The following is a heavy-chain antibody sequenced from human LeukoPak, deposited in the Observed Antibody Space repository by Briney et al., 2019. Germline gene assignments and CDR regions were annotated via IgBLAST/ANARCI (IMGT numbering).Heavy chain of an antibody. CDR3: AKDTASFGVVIYNAFDI. CDR1: GFTFSSYG. Sequence: PGGSLRLSCAASGFTFSSYGMHWVRQAPDKGLEWVAFMRYDGSNKYYADSVKGRFTISRDNSKNTLYLQMNSLRAEDTAVYYCAKDTASFGVVIYNAFDIWGQGTMVTVSP. V-gene: IGHV3-30*02. D-gene: IGHD3-3*01. J-gene: IGHJ3*02. CDR2: MRYDGSNK.